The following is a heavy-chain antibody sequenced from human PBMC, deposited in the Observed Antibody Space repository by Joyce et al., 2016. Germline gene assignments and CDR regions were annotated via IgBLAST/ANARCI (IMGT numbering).Heavy chain of an antibody. Sequence: QVQLAQSGPEVKKPGASVKVSCKVSGKSLSELSMHWVRHFPGKGLGWLGGFRPEAGDTMYAENLPGRVTMTEDTSTDTGYMELNSLTCEDTAVYYCAISSVHGWGVWVSWGQGTLVTVSS. V-gene: IGHV1-24*01. D-gene: IGHD3-16*01. CDR3: AISSVHGWGVWVS. CDR2: FRPEAGDT. CDR1: GKSLSELS. J-gene: IGHJ5*02.